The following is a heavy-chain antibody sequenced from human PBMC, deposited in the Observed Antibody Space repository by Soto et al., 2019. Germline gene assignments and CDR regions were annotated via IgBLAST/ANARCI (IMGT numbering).Heavy chain of an antibody. CDR2: ISWNSGSI. D-gene: IGHD2-8*01. CDR1: GFTFDDYA. Sequence: EVQLVESGGGLVQPGRSLRLSCAASGFTFDDYAMHWVRQAPGKGLEWVSGISWNSGSIGYAVSVKGRFTISRDNSKNSLYLQMNSLRAEDTALYYCAKAYRGCTNGVCYDYYYYMDVWGKGTTVTVSS. CDR3: AKAYRGCTNGVCYDYYYYMDV. J-gene: IGHJ6*03. V-gene: IGHV3-9*01.